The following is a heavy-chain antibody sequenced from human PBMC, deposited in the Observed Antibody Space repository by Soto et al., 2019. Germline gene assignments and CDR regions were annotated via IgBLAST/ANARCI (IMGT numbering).Heavy chain of an antibody. CDR2: ISYDGSNK. Sequence: PGGSMILSWASSGFNFSSYSMHLVRQEQGKGLEWVAVISYDGSNKYYADSVKGRFTISRDNSKNTLYLQMNSLRAEDTAVYYCARDLGDIVVVPAATWGYYYGMDVWGQGTTVTVSS. CDR3: ARDLGDIVVVPAATWGYYYGMDV. CDR1: GFNFSSYS. J-gene: IGHJ6*02. D-gene: IGHD2-2*01. V-gene: IGHV3-30-3*01.